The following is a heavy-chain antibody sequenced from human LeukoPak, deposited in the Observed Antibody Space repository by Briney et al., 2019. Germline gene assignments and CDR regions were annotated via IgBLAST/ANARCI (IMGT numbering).Heavy chain of an antibody. Sequence: ASVKVSCKASGYIFTAYHMHWVRQAPGQGVEWMGWINPYSGGTKYALKFQGRVTLTTDTSISTAYMDLSRLTSDDTAVYYCARGGCSTSNCHVIGDDKWFDPWGQGTLVTVSS. CDR1: GYIFTAYH. D-gene: IGHD2-2*01. J-gene: IGHJ5*02. V-gene: IGHV1-2*02. CDR3: ARGGCSTSNCHVIGDDKWFDP. CDR2: INPYSGGT.